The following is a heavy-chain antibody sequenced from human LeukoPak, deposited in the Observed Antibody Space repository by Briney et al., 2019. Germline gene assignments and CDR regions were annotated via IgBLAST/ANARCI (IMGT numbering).Heavy chain of an antibody. D-gene: IGHD5-12*01. CDR2: ISHSGDT. CDR1: GGSISSINW. J-gene: IGHJ2*01. CDR3: ARGRLVVAPIDL. Sequence: SETLSHTCAVSGGSISSINWCNWVRQSPGKGLEWIGEISHSGDTNYSPSPKSRVTISVDKSKSQFSLNLTSVTAADTAVYYCARGRLVVAPIDLWGRGTLVTVSS. V-gene: IGHV4-4*02.